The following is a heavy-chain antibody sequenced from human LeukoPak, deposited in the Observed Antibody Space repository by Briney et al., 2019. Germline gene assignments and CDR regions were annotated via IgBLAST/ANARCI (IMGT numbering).Heavy chain of an antibody. J-gene: IGHJ5*02. Sequence: SSWIGWGRQRPGKGLEGRGISDAGVSDARYSTSFEGHVTISAYKSSNTAYLQLCSLKDSDTAQYTCARHPHYRYCSSTTCPSWFDPWGPGTLVTVSS. CDR3: ARHPHYRYCSSTTCPSWFDP. CDR2: SDAGVSDA. CDR1: SSW. V-gene: IGHV5-51*01. D-gene: IGHD2-2*01.